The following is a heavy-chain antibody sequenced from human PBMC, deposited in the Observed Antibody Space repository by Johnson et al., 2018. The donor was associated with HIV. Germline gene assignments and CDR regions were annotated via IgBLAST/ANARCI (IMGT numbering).Heavy chain of an antibody. J-gene: IGHJ3*02. D-gene: IGHD2-21*02. V-gene: IGHV3-66*03. CDR3: AKEIYGGGDWEDDAFDI. CDR2: LFCCCST. Sequence: LQLVESGGGLIQPGGSLRLSCAASGFTVSSNYMSWVRQAPGKGLEWVSVLFCCCSTYYAASVNCRFTISRDNSKNSLYLQMNSLRAEDTALYYCAKEIYGGGDWEDDAFDIWGQGTMVTVSS. CDR1: GFTVSSNY.